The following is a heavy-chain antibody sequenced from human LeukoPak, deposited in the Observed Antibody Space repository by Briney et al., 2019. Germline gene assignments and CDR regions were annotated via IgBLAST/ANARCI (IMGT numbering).Heavy chain of an antibody. CDR3: ARNQRRLDY. J-gene: IGHJ4*02. CDR2: IKQDGSEK. CDR1: GFTFSTYW. Sequence: PGGSLRLSCVASGFTFSTYWMSWVRQAPGKGLELVANIKQDGSEKYYVDSVKGRFTISRDNAKNSLYLQVNSLRAEDTAVYYCARNQRRLDYWGQGTLVTVSS. V-gene: IGHV3-7*01. D-gene: IGHD1-14*01.